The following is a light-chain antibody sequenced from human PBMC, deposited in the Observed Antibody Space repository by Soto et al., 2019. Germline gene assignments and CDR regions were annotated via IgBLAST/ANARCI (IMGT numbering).Light chain of an antibody. CDR2: DVY. CDR3: CSYVHTYGWV. CDR1: SSDVGGFNY. V-gene: IGLV2-14*01. J-gene: IGLJ3*02. Sequence: SALTQPASVSGSPGQSITISCTGTSSDVGGFNYVSWYQQHPGKAPKLLIFDVYSRPSGISNRFSASKSGNTASLTISGLQAEDEAEYFCCSYVHTYGWVFGGGTKVTVL.